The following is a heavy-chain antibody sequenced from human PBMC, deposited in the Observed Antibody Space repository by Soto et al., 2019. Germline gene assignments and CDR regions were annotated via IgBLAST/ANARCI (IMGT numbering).Heavy chain of an antibody. CDR2: VSTSGRST. Sequence: EEQLVESGGGLIQPGGSLRLSCSASGFIFSESTIYWVRQVPGKGLEAISAVSTSGRSTYYADSVKDRFTISRDNSKNTLFLQMGSLRPEDTAIYYCVKQAHGLDGVAFDYWGQGTQVTVAS. CDR1: GFIFSEST. V-gene: IGHV3-64D*06. J-gene: IGHJ4*02. CDR3: VKQAHGLDGVAFDY. D-gene: IGHD2-15*01.